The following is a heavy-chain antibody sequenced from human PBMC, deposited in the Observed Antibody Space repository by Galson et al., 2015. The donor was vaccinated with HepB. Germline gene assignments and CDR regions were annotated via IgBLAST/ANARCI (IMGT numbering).Heavy chain of an antibody. D-gene: IGHD1-26*01. Sequence: SVKVSCKASGYTFTTYGLSWLRQAPGQGIEWMGWINPNNGHTNYAQKLQGRVTMTTDTSTSTAYMELRNLRFDDTATYYCARPRESWAWYRGSEEWFDPWGQGTLVTVSS. CDR1: GYTFTTYG. V-gene: IGHV1-18*04. CDR2: INPNNGHT. J-gene: IGHJ5*02. CDR3: ARPRESWAWYRGSEEWFDP.